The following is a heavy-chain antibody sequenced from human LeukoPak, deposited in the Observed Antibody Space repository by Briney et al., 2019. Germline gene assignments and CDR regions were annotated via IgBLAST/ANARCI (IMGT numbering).Heavy chain of an antibody. CDR2: ISYDGSNK. CDR1: GFTFSSYG. J-gene: IGHJ4*02. CDR3: AKLVSRYASGDY. D-gene: IGHD1-1*01. V-gene: IGHV3-30*18. Sequence: PGGSLRLSCAASGFTFSSYGMHWVRQAPGKGLEWVAVISYDGSNKYYADSVKGRFTISRDNSKNTLYLQMNSLRAEDTAVYYCAKLVSRYASGDYWGQGTLVTVSS.